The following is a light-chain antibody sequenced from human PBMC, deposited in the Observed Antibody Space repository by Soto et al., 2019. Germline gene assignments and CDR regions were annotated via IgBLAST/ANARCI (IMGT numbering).Light chain of an antibody. Sequence: EIVLTQSPATLSLSPGERATLSCRASQSVGSYLAWYRQKPGQAPRLLISGASNRAPGIPARFSGSGSGTEFTLTISSLVPEDFAVYYCQQRNNWPPTWTFGQGTKVEIK. CDR3: QQRNNWPPTWT. J-gene: IGKJ1*01. CDR2: GAS. CDR1: QSVGSY. V-gene: IGKV3-11*01.